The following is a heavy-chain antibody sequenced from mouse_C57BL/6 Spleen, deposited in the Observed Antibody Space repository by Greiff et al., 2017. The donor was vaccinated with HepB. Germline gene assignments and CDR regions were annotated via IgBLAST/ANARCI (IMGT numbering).Heavy chain of an antibody. V-gene: IGHV10-1*01. CDR3: VRHSKDAVYYAMDY. CDR1: GFSFNTYA. CDR2: IRSKSNNYAT. J-gene: IGHJ4*01. Sequence: GGGLVQPKGSLKLSCAAFGFSFNTYAMNWVRQAPGKGLEWVARIRSKSNNYATYYADSVKDRFTISRDDSESMLYLQMNNLKTEDTAMYYSVRHSKDAVYYAMDYWGQGTSVTVSS. D-gene: IGHD2-5*01.